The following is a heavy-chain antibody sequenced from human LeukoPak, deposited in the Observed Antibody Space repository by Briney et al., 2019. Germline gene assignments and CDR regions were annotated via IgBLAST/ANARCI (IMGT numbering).Heavy chain of an antibody. CDR2: NYWNNDN. D-gene: IGHD3-22*01. CDR1: GFSLSTSGVG. CDR3: EHRGDSRALDY. V-gene: IGHV2-5*01. J-gene: IGHJ4*02. Sequence: EPGPTLVKPTQTLTLTCTFSGFSLSTSGVGVGWNRQPPGKAMEWLAHNYWNNDNSYSPSLQSRLTITTATSKNQVVLTTTNMDPVDTATYSCEHRGDSRALDYWGQGTLVTVSS.